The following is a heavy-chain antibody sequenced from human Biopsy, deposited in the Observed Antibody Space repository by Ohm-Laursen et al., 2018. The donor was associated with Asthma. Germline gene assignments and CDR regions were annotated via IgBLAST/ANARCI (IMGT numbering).Heavy chain of an antibody. CDR2: ISSGGRTI. V-gene: IGHV3-11*01. D-gene: IGHD1-14*01. Sequence: SLRLSCTASGFSFRDYYMSWIRQAPGKGLEWISYISSGGRTIYYADSVKGRFTISRDNAQNLLYLQMSSLRTGDTAVYYCARDNHDYYYYGMDLWGQGTSVTVSS. CDR3: ARDNHDYYYYGMDL. CDR1: GFSFRDYY. J-gene: IGHJ6*02.